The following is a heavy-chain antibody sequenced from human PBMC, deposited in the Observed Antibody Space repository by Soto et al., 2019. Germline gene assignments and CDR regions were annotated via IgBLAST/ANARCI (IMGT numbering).Heavy chain of an antibody. V-gene: IGHV1-18*01. Sequence: ASVKGSCKASGYTCTSDGISWGRQAPGQGVEGMGWSSADNGNTNYAQKLQGRVTMTADESTSTAYMELSSLRSEDTAVYYCASETYGNYSSPSVWFAPWGQGTLVPVSS. CDR1: GYTCTSDG. D-gene: IGHD6-6*01. CDR2: SSADNGNT. J-gene: IGHJ5*02. CDR3: ASETYGNYSSPSVWFAP.